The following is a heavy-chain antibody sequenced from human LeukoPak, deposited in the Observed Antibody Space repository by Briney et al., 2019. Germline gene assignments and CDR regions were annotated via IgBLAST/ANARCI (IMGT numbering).Heavy chain of an antibody. CDR2: ISYDGSNK. J-gene: IGHJ4*02. CDR1: GFTFSSFA. CDR3: ARAPGLGSGSAFDS. D-gene: IGHD3-10*01. V-gene: IGHV3-30-3*01. Sequence: GGSLRLSCAASGFTFSSFAMHWVRQAPGKGLEWVAVISYDGSNKYYADSVKGRFTISRDNAKNTLYLRMNSLRPEDTAVYYCARAPGLGSGSAFDSWGQGTLVTVSS.